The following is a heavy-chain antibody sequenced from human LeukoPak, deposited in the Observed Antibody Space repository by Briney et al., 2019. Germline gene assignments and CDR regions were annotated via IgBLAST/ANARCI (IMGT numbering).Heavy chain of an antibody. CDR2: INAGNGNT. CDR3: ARMSGDYYYYGMGV. Sequence: ASVKVSCKASGYTFTSYAMHWVRQAPGQRLEWMGWINAGNGNTKYSPKFQGRVTITRDTSASTAYMELSSLRSEDTAVYYCARMSGDYYYYGMGVWGQGTTVTVSS. V-gene: IGHV1-3*01. CDR1: GYTFTSYA. J-gene: IGHJ6*02. D-gene: IGHD6-25*01.